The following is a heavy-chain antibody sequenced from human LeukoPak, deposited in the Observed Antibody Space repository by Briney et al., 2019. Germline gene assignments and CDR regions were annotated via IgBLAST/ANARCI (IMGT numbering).Heavy chain of an antibody. V-gene: IGHV4-38-2*01. J-gene: IGHJ3*02. CDR2: IFYSGST. D-gene: IGHD1-26*01. CDR3: VGRLEWERIRDAAFDI. CDR1: GFTFSDYY. Sequence: PGGSLRLSCAASGFTFSDYYMSWIRQPPGKGLEWIGNIFYSGSTYYSPSLRSRVTISLDTSRNQFSLKLNSVTAADTAVYYCVGRLEWERIRDAAFDIWGQGTMVTVSS.